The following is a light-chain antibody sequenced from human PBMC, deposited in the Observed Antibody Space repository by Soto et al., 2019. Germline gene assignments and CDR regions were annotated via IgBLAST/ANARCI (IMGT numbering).Light chain of an antibody. CDR1: QSVSRN. CDR2: DAS. J-gene: IGKJ2*01. V-gene: IGKV3-15*01. Sequence: EIVMTQSPATLSVSPGERATLSCRASQSVSRNLAWYLQRPGQPPRRLIYDASTRATGIPARFGGSGSGTEVTLTLSGLQSEDHAEYYCQQYGDWPPETFGQGKKVEI. CDR3: QQYGDWPPET.